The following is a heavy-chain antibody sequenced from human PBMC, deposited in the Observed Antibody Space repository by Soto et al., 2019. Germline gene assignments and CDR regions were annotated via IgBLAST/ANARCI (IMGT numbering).Heavy chain of an antibody. V-gene: IGHV3-15*07. J-gene: IGHJ4*02. CDR2: IKSKTDGGTT. Sequence: EVQLVESGGGLVKPGGSLRLSCAASGFTFSNVWMNWVRQAPGKGLEWVGRIKSKTDGGTTDYAAAVKGRFTISRDDSKHTLYLQMNSLKTEDTAVYYCTPLALKYSSGWYEFSDWGQGTLVTVSS. CDR1: GFTFSNVW. CDR3: TPLALKYSSGWYEFSD. D-gene: IGHD6-19*01.